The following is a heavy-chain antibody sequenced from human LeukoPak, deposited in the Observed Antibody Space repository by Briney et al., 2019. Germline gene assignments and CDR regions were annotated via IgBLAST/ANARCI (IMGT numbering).Heavy chain of an antibody. CDR1: GFTFSGSA. CDR3: TTNYYDILTGFGY. V-gene: IGHV3-73*01. CDR2: IRSKANSYAT. J-gene: IGHJ4*02. Sequence: GGSLRLSCAASGFTFSGSAMRWARQASGKGLEWVGRIRSKANSYATAYAASVKGRFTISRDDSKNTAYLQMNSLKTEDTAVYYCTTNYYDILTGFGYWGQGTLVTVSS. D-gene: IGHD3-9*01.